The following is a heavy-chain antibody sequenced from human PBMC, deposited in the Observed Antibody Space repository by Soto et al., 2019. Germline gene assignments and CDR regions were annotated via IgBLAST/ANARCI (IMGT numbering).Heavy chain of an antibody. J-gene: IGHJ5*02. CDR3: ATDRCIVGATTWGWGWFDP. Sequence: QVQLVQSGAEVKKPGASVKVSCKVSGYTLTELSMHWVRQAPGKGLEWMGGFDPEDGETIYAQKFQGRVTMTEDTSTDTAYMELSSLRSEDTAVYYGATDRCIVGATTWGWGWFDPWGQGTLVTVSS. V-gene: IGHV1-24*01. CDR2: FDPEDGET. D-gene: IGHD1-26*01. CDR1: GYTLTELS.